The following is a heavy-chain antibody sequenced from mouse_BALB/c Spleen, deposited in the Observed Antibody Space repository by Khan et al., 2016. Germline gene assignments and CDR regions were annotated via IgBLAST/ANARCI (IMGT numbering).Heavy chain of an antibody. V-gene: IGHV1-4*02. CDR2: IVPSSGYT. J-gene: IGHJ2*01. D-gene: IGHD1-2*01. CDR1: GYTFTANT. CDR3: VREVIITAIFDY. Sequence: QVQLQQSAVELAGPGASVKMSCRASGYTFTANTLHWITQRPGQGLEWIGYIVPSSGYTDYKQNFKDKTTLTADKSSNTAYMQLNSLTSEDSAVYYCVREVIITAIFDYWGQGTTLTVSS.